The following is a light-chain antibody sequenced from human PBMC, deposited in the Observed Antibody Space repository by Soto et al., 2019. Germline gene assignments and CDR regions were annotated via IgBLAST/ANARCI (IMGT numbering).Light chain of an antibody. V-gene: IGKV3-20*01. Sequence: EIVLTQSPGTLSLSPGERATLSCRSSHSVSSNYLAWYQRKPGQAPRLLSYDVSSRATGIPDRFSGSGSGTDFTLTISRLEPVDFAVYYCQQYGISPTFGQGTKVEIK. CDR3: QQYGISPT. J-gene: IGKJ1*01. CDR2: DVS. CDR1: HSVSSNY.